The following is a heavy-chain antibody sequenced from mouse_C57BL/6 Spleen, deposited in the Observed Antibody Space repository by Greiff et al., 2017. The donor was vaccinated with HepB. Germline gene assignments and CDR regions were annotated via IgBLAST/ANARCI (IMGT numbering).Heavy chain of an antibody. CDR1: GFTFSSYT. CDR3: ARDGYYVDYAMDY. D-gene: IGHD2-3*01. V-gene: IGHV5-9*01. Sequence: EVQLVESGGGLVKPGGSLKLSCAASGFTFSSYTMSWVRQTPEKRLEWVATISGGGGNTYYPDSVKGRFTISRDNAKNTLYLQMSSLRSEDTALYDCARDGYYVDYAMDYWGQGTSVTVSS. J-gene: IGHJ4*01. CDR2: ISGGGGNT.